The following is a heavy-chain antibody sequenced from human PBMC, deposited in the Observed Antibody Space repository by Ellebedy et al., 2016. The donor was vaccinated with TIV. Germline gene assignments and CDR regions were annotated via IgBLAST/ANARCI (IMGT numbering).Heavy chain of an antibody. V-gene: IGHV3-48*04. CDR3: ARDPGSYYDATDYYYMDV. J-gene: IGHJ6*03. CDR1: GFAFSTYN. D-gene: IGHD3-22*01. Sequence: GESLKISCAASGFAFSTYNMDWVRQAPGKGLEWVSYITTNSKTIYYADSVKGRFTISRDNAKNSLYLHMNSLRVEDTAVYYCARDPGSYYDATDYYYMDVWGKGTTVTVSS. CDR2: ITTNSKTI.